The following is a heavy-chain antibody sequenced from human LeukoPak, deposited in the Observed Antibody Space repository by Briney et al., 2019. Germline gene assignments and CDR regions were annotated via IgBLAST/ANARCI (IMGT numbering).Heavy chain of an antibody. CDR2: ISSSSSYI. V-gene: IGHV3-21*01. CDR1: GFTFSSYS. J-gene: IGHJ4*02. D-gene: IGHD1-26*01. CDR3: ASSLGAPHDY. Sequence: GGSLRLSCAASGFTFSSYSMNWVRQAPGKGLEWVSSISSSSSYIYYADSVKGRFTISGDNAKNSLYLQMNSLRAEDTAVYYCASSLGAPHDYWGQGTLVTVSS.